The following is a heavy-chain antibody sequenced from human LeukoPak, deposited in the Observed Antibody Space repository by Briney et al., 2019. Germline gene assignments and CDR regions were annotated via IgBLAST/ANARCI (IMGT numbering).Heavy chain of an antibody. Sequence: SETLSLTCTVSGGSISSSSYYWGWIRQPPGKGLEWIGSIYYSGSTYYNPSLKSRVTISVDTSKNQFALRLTSVSAADTAVYYCARDRGVMGFDSWGQGTLVTVSS. J-gene: IGHJ4*02. V-gene: IGHV4-39*06. CDR3: ARDRGVMGFDS. CDR1: GGSISSSSYY. CDR2: IYYSGST. D-gene: IGHD3-10*01.